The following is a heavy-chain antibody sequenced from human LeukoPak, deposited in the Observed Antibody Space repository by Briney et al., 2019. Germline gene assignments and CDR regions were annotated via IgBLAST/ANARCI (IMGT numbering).Heavy chain of an antibody. V-gene: IGHV3-9*01. J-gene: IGHJ6*03. CDR1: GFTFDDYA. D-gene: IGHD1-26*01. CDR2: ISWNSGSI. CDR3: AKDMGANTYYMDV. Sequence: GRSLRLSCAASGFTFDDYAMHWVRHAPGKGLEWVSGISWNSGSIGYADSVKGRFTISRDNAKNSLYLQMNSLRAEDTALYYCAKDMGANTYYMDVWGKGTTVTVSS.